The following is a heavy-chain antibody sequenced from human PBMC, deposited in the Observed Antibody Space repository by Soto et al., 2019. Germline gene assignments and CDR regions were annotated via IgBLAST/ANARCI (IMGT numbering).Heavy chain of an antibody. Sequence: PSETLSLTCTVSGGSISSSSYYWGGIRQPPGKGLEWIGSIYYSGSTYYNPSLKSRVTISVDTSKNQFSLKLSSVTASDTAVYYCARHAEVGAANCFDPWGPGTVVTVSS. CDR1: GGSISSSSYY. CDR3: ARHAEVGAANCFDP. V-gene: IGHV4-39*01. CDR2: IYYSGST. J-gene: IGHJ5*02. D-gene: IGHD1-26*01.